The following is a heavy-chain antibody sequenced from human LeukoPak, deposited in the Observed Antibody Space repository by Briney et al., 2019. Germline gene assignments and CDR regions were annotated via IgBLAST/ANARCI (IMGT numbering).Heavy chain of an antibody. J-gene: IGHJ4*02. CDR2: ISGYNGNT. Sequence: ASVKVSCKASGYTFTNYGISWVRQAPGQGLEWMGWISGYNGNTNYARKFQGRVTMTRDTSTSTVYMELSSLRSEDTAVYYCAGDPNCSGGSCYDNWGQGTLVTVSS. V-gene: IGHV1-18*01. CDR1: GYTFTNYG. D-gene: IGHD2-15*01. CDR3: AGDPNCSGGSCYDN.